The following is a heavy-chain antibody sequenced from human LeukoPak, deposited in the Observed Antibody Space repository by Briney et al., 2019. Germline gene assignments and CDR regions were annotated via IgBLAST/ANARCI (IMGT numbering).Heavy chain of an antibody. CDR3: ARDRYDFWSGYYYY. J-gene: IGHJ4*02. D-gene: IGHD3-3*01. V-gene: IGHV3-74*01. CDR1: GFTFSSYW. CDR2: INGDGSST. Sequence: PGGSLRLSCAASGFTFSSYWMHGVRQAPGKGLVWVSGINGDGSSTSYADSVKGRFTISRDNAKNTLYLQMNSLRAEDTAVYYCARDRYDFWSGYYYYWGQGTLVTVSS.